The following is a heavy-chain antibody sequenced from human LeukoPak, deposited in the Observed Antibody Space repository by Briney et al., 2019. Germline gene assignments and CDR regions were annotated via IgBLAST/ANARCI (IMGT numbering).Heavy chain of an antibody. CDR1: GFTFSSYA. CDR3: AKDKGSIWYTTFDD. Sequence: PGGSLRLSCAASGFTFSSYAMSWVRQAPGKGLEWVSAVGRSGSSTYYADSVKGRFTISRDNSKNTLYLQMNSLRAEDTAIYYCAKDKGSIWYTTFDDWGQGTLVTVSS. V-gene: IGHV3-23*01. CDR2: VGRSGSST. D-gene: IGHD6-13*01. J-gene: IGHJ4*02.